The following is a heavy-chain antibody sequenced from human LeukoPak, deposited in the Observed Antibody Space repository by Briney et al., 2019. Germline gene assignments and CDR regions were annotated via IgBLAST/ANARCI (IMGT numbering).Heavy chain of an antibody. CDR3: AELGITMIGGV. D-gene: IGHD3-10*02. J-gene: IGHJ6*04. V-gene: IGHV3-30*18. CDR1: GFTFSSYG. Sequence: GGSLRLSCAASGFTFSSYGMHWVRQAPGKGLEWVAVISYDGSNKYYADSVKGRFTISRDNAKNSLYLQMNSLRAEDTAVYYCAELGITMIGGVWGKGTTVTVSS. CDR2: ISYDGSNK.